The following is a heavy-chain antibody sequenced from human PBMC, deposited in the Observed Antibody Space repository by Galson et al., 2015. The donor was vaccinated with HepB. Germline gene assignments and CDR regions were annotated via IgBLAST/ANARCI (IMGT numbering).Heavy chain of an antibody. CDR1: GFTFSGYW. J-gene: IGHJ4*02. D-gene: IGHD3-10*01. CDR3: AKVRGRKTRGY. Sequence: SGAEVKKPGESLKISCKGSGFTFSGYWMTWVRQAPGKGLEWVSAISGSGGSTYYADSVKGRFTISRDNSKNTLYLQMNSLRAEDTAVYYCAKVRGRKTRGYWGQGTLVTVSS. V-gene: IGHV3-23*01. CDR2: ISGSGGST.